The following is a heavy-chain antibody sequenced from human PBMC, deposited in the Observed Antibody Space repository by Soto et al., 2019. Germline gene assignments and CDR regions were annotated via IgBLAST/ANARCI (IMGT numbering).Heavy chain of an antibody. CDR1: GFTFSSYA. CDR3: AKDRYYYDSSGYEDY. CDR2: ISGGGGST. D-gene: IGHD3-22*01. J-gene: IGHJ4*02. V-gene: IGHV3-23*01. Sequence: EVQLLESGGGLVQPGGSLRLSCAASGFTFSSYAMSWVRQAPGKGLEWVSAISGGGGSTYYADSVKGRFTISRDNSKNTLYLQMNSLRAEDTAVYYCAKDRYYYDSSGYEDYWGQGTLVTVSS.